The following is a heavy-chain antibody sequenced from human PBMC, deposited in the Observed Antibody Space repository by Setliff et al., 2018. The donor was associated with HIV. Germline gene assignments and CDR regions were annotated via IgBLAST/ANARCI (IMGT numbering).Heavy chain of an antibody. CDR3: ARVFLAARTAWFDP. J-gene: IGHJ5*02. V-gene: IGHV4-34*01. CDR1: GGSFSGYY. D-gene: IGHD6-6*01. Sequence: PSETLSLTCAVYGGSFSGYYWSWIRQPPEKGLEWIGEISHSGIANYNPSLKSRVTMSVDTSKNQFSLKLSSVTAADTAIYYCARVFLAARTAWFDPWGQGTLVTVSS. CDR2: ISHSGIA.